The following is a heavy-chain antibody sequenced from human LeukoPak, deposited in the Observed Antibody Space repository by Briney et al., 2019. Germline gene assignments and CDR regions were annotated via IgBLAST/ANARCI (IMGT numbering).Heavy chain of an antibody. Sequence: SLRLSCAASGFTFDDYAMHWVRQAPGKGLEWVSGISWNSGSIGYADSVKGRFTISRDNAKNSLYLQMNSLRAEDMALYYCAKAGGIAEPYYFDYWGQGTLVTVSS. CDR1: GFTFDDYA. J-gene: IGHJ4*02. V-gene: IGHV3-9*03. CDR3: AKAGGIAEPYYFDY. CDR2: ISWNSGSI. D-gene: IGHD6-13*01.